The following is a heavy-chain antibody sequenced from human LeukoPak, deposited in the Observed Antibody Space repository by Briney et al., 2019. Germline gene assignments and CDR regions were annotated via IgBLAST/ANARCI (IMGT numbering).Heavy chain of an antibody. J-gene: IGHJ6*03. CDR1: GYTFTSYY. Sequence: ASVKVSCKASGYTFTSYYIHWVRQAPGQGLEWMGLINPSGGSTNYAQKLQGRVTMTRDTSTSTVYMGLSSLRSEDTAVYSCARGPRITIIRGGQWYCHMDVWGKGTTVTISS. D-gene: IGHD3-10*01. CDR2: INPSGGST. CDR3: ARGPRITIIRGGQWYCHMDV. V-gene: IGHV1-46*01.